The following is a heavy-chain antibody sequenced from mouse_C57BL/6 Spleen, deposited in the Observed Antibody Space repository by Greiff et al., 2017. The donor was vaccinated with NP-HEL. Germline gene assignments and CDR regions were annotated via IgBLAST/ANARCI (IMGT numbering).Heavy chain of an antibody. CDR3: ARDNDYGSRVFDY. Sequence: EVQLVESGGGLVKPGGSLKLSCAASGFTFSSYAMSWVRQTPEKRLEWVATISDGGSYTYYPDNVKGRFTISRDNAKNNLYLQMSHLKSEDTAMYDCARDNDYGSRVFDYWGQGTTLTVSS. CDR1: GFTFSSYA. CDR2: ISDGGSYT. J-gene: IGHJ2*01. V-gene: IGHV5-4*01. D-gene: IGHD1-1*01.